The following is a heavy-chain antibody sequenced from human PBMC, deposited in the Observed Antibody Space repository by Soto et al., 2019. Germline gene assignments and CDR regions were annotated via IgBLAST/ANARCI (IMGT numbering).Heavy chain of an antibody. V-gene: IGHV1-69*01. CDR3: ARDPGYCSGGSCLGYYYGMDV. CDR1: GGTFSSYA. D-gene: IGHD2-15*01. Sequence: QVQLVQSGAEVKKPGCSVKVSCKASGGTFSSYAISWVRQAPGQGLEWMGGIIPIFGTANYAQKFQGRVTITADESTSTAYMELSSLRSEDTAVYYCARDPGYCSGGSCLGYYYGMDVLGQGTTVTVSS. J-gene: IGHJ6*02. CDR2: IIPIFGTA.